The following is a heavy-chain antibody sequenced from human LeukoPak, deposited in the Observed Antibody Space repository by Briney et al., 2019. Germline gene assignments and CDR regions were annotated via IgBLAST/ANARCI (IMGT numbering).Heavy chain of an antibody. CDR2: ISYDGSNK. J-gene: IGHJ4*02. V-gene: IGHV3-30*18. Sequence: GGSLILFCAASGFTFSSYGMQWVRQAPGKGLGGVAVISYDGSNKYYADSVKGRFTISRDNSKNTLYLQMNSLRAEDTAVYYCAKDRRRYCSGGSCYGPKDYWGQGTLVTVSS. CDR3: AKDRRRYCSGGSCYGPKDY. D-gene: IGHD2-15*01. CDR1: GFTFSSYG.